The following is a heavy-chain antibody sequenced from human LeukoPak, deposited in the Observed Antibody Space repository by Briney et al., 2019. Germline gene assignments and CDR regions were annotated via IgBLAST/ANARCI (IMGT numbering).Heavy chain of an antibody. CDR1: GGSINASKW. CDR3: ARGAGKKWEF. D-gene: IGHD1-26*01. J-gene: IGHJ4*02. Sequence: SETLSLTCVVSGGSINASKWWSWVRQPPGKGLEWIGETFHTGSPNYSPSLKSRVTIPVHTSKNQFSLKVNSVTAAVTAVYYCARGAGKKWEFGGQGTLVTVSS. V-gene: IGHV4/OR15-8*03. CDR2: TFHTGSP.